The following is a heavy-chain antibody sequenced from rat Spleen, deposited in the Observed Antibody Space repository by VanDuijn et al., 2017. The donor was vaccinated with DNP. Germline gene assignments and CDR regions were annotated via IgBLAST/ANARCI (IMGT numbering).Heavy chain of an antibody. CDR2: ISTSGGTT. CDR3: ATGTFAY. CDR1: GFTFSHSD. J-gene: IGHJ2*01. Sequence: EVQVVESGGGLVQPGRSMKLSCAASGFTFSHSDMAWVRQAPTKGLEWVASISTSGGTTYYRDSVKGRFTISRDNAKNTLYLQMDSLRSEDTATYYCATGTFAYWGHGVMVTVSS. V-gene: IGHV5-25*01.